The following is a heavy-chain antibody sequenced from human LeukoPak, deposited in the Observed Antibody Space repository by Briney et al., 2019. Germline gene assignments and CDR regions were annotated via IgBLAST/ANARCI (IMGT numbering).Heavy chain of an antibody. CDR3: ARSYDSSGYTPEFAFDI. J-gene: IGHJ3*02. D-gene: IGHD3-22*01. V-gene: IGHV3-53*01. CDR2: IYSGGST. Sequence: GGSLRLSCAASGFTVSSNYMSWVRQAPGKGLEWVSVIYSGGSTYYADSVKGRFTISRDNSKNTLYLQMNSLGAEDTAVYYCARSYDSSGYTPEFAFDIWGQGTMVTVSS. CDR1: GFTVSSNY.